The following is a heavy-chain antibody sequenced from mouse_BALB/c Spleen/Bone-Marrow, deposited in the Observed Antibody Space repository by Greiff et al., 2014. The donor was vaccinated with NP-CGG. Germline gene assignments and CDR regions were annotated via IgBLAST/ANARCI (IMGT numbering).Heavy chain of an antibody. J-gene: IGHJ4*01. CDR2: ISNGSNCT. D-gene: IGHD1-1*02. V-gene: IGHV5-4*02. Sequence: VQLKQSGRGLVKPGGSLKLSCAASGFTFTDFYMFWFRQTPEKRLEWVATISNGSNCTYYPDRVKGGFTISRDNAKNNLYLQMSSLKSEDTAMYYCARSGERYGAMDYWGQGTSVTVTS. CDR1: GFTFTDFY. CDR3: ARSGERYGAMDY.